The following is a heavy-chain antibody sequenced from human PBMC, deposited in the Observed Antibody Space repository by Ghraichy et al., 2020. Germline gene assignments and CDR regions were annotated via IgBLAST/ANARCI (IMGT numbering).Heavy chain of an antibody. Sequence: GGSLRLSCAASGFTFSGFEMNWVRQAPGKGLEWVSYSSSSGTTIYYADTVKGRFTISRDNTKNILYLQMNSLGVEDTAVYYCARESSSAYNSLDYWGQGTLVTVSS. D-gene: IGHD1-1*01. V-gene: IGHV3-48*03. CDR2: SSSSGTTI. CDR1: GFTFSGFE. CDR3: ARESSSAYNSLDY. J-gene: IGHJ4*02.